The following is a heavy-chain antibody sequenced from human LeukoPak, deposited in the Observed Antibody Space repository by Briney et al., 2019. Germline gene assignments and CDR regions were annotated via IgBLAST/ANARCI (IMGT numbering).Heavy chain of an antibody. CDR1: GFTFSSYS. CDR2: INWNGGST. V-gene: IGHV3-20*04. CDR3: ARASNPDYYYYDMDV. Sequence: GGSLRLSCAASGFTFSSYSMNWVRQAPGKGLEWASGINWNGGSTTYADSVKGRFTISRDNAKNSHYLQMNSLRAEDTALYYCARASNPDYYYYDMDVWGQGTTVTVSS. J-gene: IGHJ6*02. D-gene: IGHD1-14*01.